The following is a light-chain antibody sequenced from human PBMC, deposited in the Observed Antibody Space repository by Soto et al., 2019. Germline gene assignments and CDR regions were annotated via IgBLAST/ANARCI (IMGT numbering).Light chain of an antibody. V-gene: IGLV2-11*01. Sequence: QSALTQPRSVSGSPGQSVTISCTGTSSDVGDYNYVSWYQQHPGNAPKLMIYDVSKRPSGVPVRFSGSKSGNTASLTISGIHAEDEADYYCCSYAGSYSFVFGTGTKLTVL. CDR3: CSYAGSYSFV. CDR1: SSDVGDYNY. CDR2: DVS. J-gene: IGLJ1*01.